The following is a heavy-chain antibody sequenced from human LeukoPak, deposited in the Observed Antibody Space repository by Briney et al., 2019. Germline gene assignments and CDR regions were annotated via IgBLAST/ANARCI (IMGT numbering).Heavy chain of an antibody. V-gene: IGHV3-21*04. CDR1: GSTFSSYS. J-gene: IGHJ6*03. D-gene: IGHD3-22*01. Sequence: GGSLRLSCAASGSTFSSYSMNWVRQAPGKGLEWVSPISSSSSYIYYADSVKGRFTISRDNAKNSLYLQMNSLRSEDTAVYYCARGVRDSSGYYFGYYYYYYMDVWGKGTTVTVSS. CDR3: ARGVRDSSGYYFGYYYYYYMDV. CDR2: ISSSSSYI.